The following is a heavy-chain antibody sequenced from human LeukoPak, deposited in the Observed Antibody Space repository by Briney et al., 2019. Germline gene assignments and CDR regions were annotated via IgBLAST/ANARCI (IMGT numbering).Heavy chain of an antibody. CDR2: IYYSGST. J-gene: IGHJ6*03. CDR1: GGSISSYY. D-gene: IGHD2-8*01. CDR3: VYARYYYYMDV. V-gene: IGHV4-59*08. Sequence: PSETLSLTCTGSGGSISSYYWSWIRQPPGKGLEWIGYIYYSGSTNYNPSLKSRVTISVDTSKNQFSLKLSSVTATDTAEYYCVYARYYYYMDVWGKGTTVTVSS.